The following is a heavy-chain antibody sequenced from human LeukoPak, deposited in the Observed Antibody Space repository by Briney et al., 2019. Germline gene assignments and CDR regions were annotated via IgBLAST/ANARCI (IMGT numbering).Heavy chain of an antibody. Sequence: SETVSLTCAVHGGSLSGNYWSWIRQPPGKGLQWIGQGTHDGVTTYNPSLKSRVTISVDTPRNQVSLKVTSLTAADTAVYYCARGLNILDYWGQGTLVTVS. J-gene: IGHJ4*02. V-gene: IGHV4-34*01. CDR2: GTHDGVT. CDR3: ARGLNILDY. CDR1: GGSLSGNY.